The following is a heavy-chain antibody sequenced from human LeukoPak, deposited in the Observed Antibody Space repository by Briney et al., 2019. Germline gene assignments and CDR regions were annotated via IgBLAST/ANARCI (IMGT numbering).Heavy chain of an antibody. V-gene: IGHV3-30-3*01. CDR1: GFTFSSYA. CDR2: ISYDGSNK. Sequence: GGSLRLSCAASGFTFSSYAMHWVRQAPGKGLEWVAVISYDGSNKYYADSVKGRFTISRDNSKNTLYLQMNSLRAEDTAVYCCAREDSGSYCLDYWGQGTLVTVSS. D-gene: IGHD1-26*01. CDR3: AREDSGSYCLDY. J-gene: IGHJ4*02.